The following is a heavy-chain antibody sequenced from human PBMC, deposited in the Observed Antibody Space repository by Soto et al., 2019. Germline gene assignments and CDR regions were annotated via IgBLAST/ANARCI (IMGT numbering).Heavy chain of an antibody. CDR1: GFTFGAYT. D-gene: IGHD6-19*01. CDR2: IRSTAYGAPT. Sequence: PVWSMRLSCTGSGFTFGAYTMSWVRQAPGKGLEWVGSIRSTAYGAPTDVAASVKGRFTISRDDSNGTAYLQMNSLKTEDAAVYEWTRIKEWLMPPRFRYYCRELCSQGPTAIV. J-gene: IGHJ6*03. V-gene: IGHV3-49*04. CDR3: TRIKEWLMPPRFRYYCREL.